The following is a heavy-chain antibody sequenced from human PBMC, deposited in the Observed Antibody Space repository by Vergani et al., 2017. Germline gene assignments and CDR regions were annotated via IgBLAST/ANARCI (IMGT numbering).Heavy chain of an antibody. CDR1: GFIFSTCA. Sequence: EVQLLESGGGLVQPGGSLRLSCTASGFIFSTCAMSWVRQAPGKGLEWVSGISASGAPTYYADSVKGRFSISRDNSKNTVFLQMHSLRAEDTAIYYCVKEKIDLGSYFFDSWGHGILVTVSS. D-gene: IGHD2/OR15-2a*01. J-gene: IGHJ4*01. CDR3: VKEKIDLGSYFFDS. V-gene: IGHV3-23*01. CDR2: ISASGAPT.